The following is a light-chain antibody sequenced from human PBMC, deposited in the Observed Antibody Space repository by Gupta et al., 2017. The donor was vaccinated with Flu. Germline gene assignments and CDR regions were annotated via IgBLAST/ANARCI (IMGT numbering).Light chain of an antibody. CDR3: QQYDTYWT. CDR2: QAS. V-gene: IGKV1-5*03. Sequence: DIQMTQSPSTVSASVGDRVTITCRASQSISSYLAWYQQKPGKAPKLLIYQASRLDTGVPSRFSGSGSGTEFTLTISSLQPDDFATYYCQQYDTYWTFGQGTKVEIK. CDR1: QSISSY. J-gene: IGKJ1*01.